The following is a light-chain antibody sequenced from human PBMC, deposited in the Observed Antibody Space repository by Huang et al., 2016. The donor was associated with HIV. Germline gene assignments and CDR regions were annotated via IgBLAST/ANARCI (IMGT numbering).Light chain of an antibody. CDR1: QSVLYSSNNKNY. V-gene: IGKV4-1*01. CDR2: WAS. CDR3: QQYYSTPLT. J-gene: IGKJ3*01. Sequence: DIVMTQSPDSLAVSLGERATINCKSSQSVLYSSNNKNYLAWYQQKPGQPPKLLIYWASTRESGVPDRCGGSGSGTDFTLTISSLQAEDVAVYYCQQYYSTPLTFGPGTKVDIK.